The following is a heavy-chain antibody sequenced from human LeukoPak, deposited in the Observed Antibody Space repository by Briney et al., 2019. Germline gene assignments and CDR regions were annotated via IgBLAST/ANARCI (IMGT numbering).Heavy chain of an antibody. J-gene: IGHJ4*02. D-gene: IGHD2-15*01. CDR2: INHSGST. CDR3: ARAPGYCSGGSCHGLYYFDY. CDR1: GGSFSGYY. V-gene: IGHV4-34*01. Sequence: PSETLSLTCAVYGGSFSGYYWSWIRQPPGKGLEWIGEINHSGSTNYNPSLKSRVTISVDTSKNQFSLKLSSVTAADTAVYYCARAPGYCSGGSCHGLYYFDYWGQGTLVTVSS.